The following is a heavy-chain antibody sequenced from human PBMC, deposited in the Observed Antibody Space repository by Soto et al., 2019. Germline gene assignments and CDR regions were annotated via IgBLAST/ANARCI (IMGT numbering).Heavy chain of an antibody. J-gene: IGHJ4*02. V-gene: IGHV1-18*01. CDR3: ARGGYDILTGYQANPSDY. Sequence: QVQLVQSGAEVKKPGASVKVSCKASGYTFTSYGISWVRQAPGQGLEWMGWISAYNGNTNYAQKLQGRVTMTTDTCTSTGYMELRSRRSDDTAVYYWARGGYDILTGYQANPSDYWGQGTLVTVSS. CDR2: ISAYNGNT. CDR1: GYTFTSYG. D-gene: IGHD3-9*01.